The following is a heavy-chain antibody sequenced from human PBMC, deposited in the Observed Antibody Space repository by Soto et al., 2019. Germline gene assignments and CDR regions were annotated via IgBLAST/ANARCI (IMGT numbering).Heavy chain of an antibody. Sequence: EVQLVESGGGLVQPGGSLKLSCAASGFTFSGSAMHWVRQASGKGLEWVGRIRSKANSYATAYAASVKGRFTISRDDSKNTANLQMNILKPEDTAVYYCTRHHVEPSWEGLAPYYYYMDVWGKGTTVTVSS. V-gene: IGHV3-73*01. D-gene: IGHD1-26*01. CDR2: IRSKANSYAT. J-gene: IGHJ6*03. CDR3: TRHHVEPSWEGLAPYYYYMDV. CDR1: GFTFSGSA.